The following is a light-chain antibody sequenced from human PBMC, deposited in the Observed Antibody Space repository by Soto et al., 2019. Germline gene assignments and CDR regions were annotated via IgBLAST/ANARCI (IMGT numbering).Light chain of an antibody. CDR2: DAS. Sequence: DIQMTQSPSSLSASVGDRVTITCQASQDITNYLNWYQQKPGKAPKLLIYDASTLQTGVPSRFSGSGSGTDFILTISSLQPEDIATYYCQQYDNLPRTLGQGTKLEIK. CDR1: QDITNY. CDR3: QQYDNLPRT. J-gene: IGKJ2*01. V-gene: IGKV1-33*01.